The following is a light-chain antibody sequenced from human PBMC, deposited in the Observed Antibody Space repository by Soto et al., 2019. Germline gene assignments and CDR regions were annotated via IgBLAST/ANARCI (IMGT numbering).Light chain of an antibody. CDR1: QSIRSY. V-gene: IGKV1-39*01. J-gene: IGKJ1*01. CDR3: QQSYSTPPWT. Sequence: DIQLTQSPSSLSASVGDKVTITCRVSQSIRSYLNWVQQKPGKAPKLLIYDASTLQTGVTSRFSGSGSGTDLSLTISSLQPEEFATYYCQQSYSTPPWTFGQGTKVEIK. CDR2: DAS.